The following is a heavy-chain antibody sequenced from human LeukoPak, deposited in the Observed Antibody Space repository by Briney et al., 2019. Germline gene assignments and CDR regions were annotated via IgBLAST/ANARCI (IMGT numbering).Heavy chain of an antibody. Sequence: ASVKVSCKASGYTFTSYYTHSVRQAPGQGPEWMGIINPSGGSTTYAQKFQGRVTMTRDTSTSTVYMELSSLRSEDTAVYYCASPPSISSSYYYYDMDVWGQGTTVTVSS. CDR3: ASPPSISSSYYYYDMDV. V-gene: IGHV1-46*01. J-gene: IGHJ6*02. D-gene: IGHD6-6*01. CDR1: GYTFTSYY. CDR2: INPSGGST.